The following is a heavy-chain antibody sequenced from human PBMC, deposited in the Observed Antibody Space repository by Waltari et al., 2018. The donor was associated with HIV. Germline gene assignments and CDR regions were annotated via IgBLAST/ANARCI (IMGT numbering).Heavy chain of an antibody. V-gene: IGHV3-66*01. D-gene: IGHD2-21*02. CDR1: GFTVSSNY. J-gene: IGHJ6*02. CDR2: NYSGGST. Sequence: EVQLVESGGGLVQPGGSLRLSCAASGFTVSSNYMSWVRQAPGKGLEWVSVNYSGGSTYNADTVKGRFTISRDNSKNTLYLQMNSLRAEDTAVYYCASIAYCGGDCYPRGMDVWGQGTTVTVSS. CDR3: ASIAYCGGDCYPRGMDV.